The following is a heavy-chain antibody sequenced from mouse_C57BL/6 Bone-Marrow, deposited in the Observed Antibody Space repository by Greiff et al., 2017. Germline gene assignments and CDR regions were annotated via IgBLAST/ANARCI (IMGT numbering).Heavy chain of an antibody. CDR2: INPGSGGT. CDR1: GYAFTNYL. V-gene: IGHV1-54*01. CDR3: ARWGYGSLVLFDY. Sequence: QVQLKESGAELVRPGTSVKVSCKASGYAFTNYLIEWVKQRPGQGLEWIGVINPGSGGTNYNEKFKGKATLTADKSSSTAYMHLSSLTSEDSAVYFCARWGYGSLVLFDYWGQGTTLTVSS. D-gene: IGHD1-1*01. J-gene: IGHJ2*01.